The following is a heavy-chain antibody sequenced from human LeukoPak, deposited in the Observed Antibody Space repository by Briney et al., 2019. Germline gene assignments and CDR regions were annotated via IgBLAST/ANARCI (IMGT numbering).Heavy chain of an antibody. CDR2: IIPIFGTA. CDR3: ARDILYYYDSSGYYHPGY. Sequence: SVKVSCKASGYTFTSYGISWVRQAPGQGLEWMGGIIPIFGTANYAQKFQGRVTITADKSTSTAYMELSSLRSEDTAVYYCARDILYYYDSSGYYHPGYWGQGTLVTVSS. D-gene: IGHD3-22*01. J-gene: IGHJ4*02. CDR1: GYTFTSYG. V-gene: IGHV1-69*06.